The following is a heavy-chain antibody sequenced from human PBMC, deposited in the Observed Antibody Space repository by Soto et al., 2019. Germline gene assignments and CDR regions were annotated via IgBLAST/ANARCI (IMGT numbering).Heavy chain of an antibody. CDR2: ISASGRST. J-gene: IGHJ4*02. V-gene: IGHV3-23*01. D-gene: IGHD5-12*01. Sequence: GGSLRLSCAASGFTFSSYAMNWVRQAPGKGLEWVSAISASGRSTYYADSVKGRFTFSRDNSKNTLYLQMNSLRAEDTAVYYCAKAFSGYDPSDYWGQGTLVTVSS. CDR3: AKAFSGYDPSDY. CDR1: GFTFSSYA.